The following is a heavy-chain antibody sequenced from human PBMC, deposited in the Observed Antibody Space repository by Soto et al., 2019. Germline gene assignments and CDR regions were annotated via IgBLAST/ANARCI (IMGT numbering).Heavy chain of an antibody. CDR3: TRSPLGGWTFGGVIVNSGHYYYGMDV. D-gene: IGHD3-16*02. V-gene: IGHV3-49*03. CDR1: GFTFGDYA. CDR2: IRSKAYGGTT. Sequence: GGSLRLSCTASGFTFGDYAMSWFRQAPGKGLEWVGFIRSKAYGGTTEYAASVKGRFTISRDDSKSIAYLQMNSLKTEDTAVYYCTRSPLGGWTFGGVIVNSGHYYYGMDVWGQGTTVTVSS. J-gene: IGHJ6*02.